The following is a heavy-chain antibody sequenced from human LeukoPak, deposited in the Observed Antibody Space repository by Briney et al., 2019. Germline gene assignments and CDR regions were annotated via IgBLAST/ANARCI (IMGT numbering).Heavy chain of an antibody. CDR3: AXEGVAAYFDX. CDR1: GGSISSYY. CDR2: IYYSGST. V-gene: IGHV4-59*01. J-gene: IGHJ4*02. D-gene: IGHD2-15*01. Sequence: KSSETLSLTCTVFGGSISSYYWSWIRQPPGKGLEWIGYIYYSGSTNYNPSLKSRVTISVDTSKNQFSLKLSSVTAADTAVYYCAXEGVAAYFDXXGQXTXVTVXS.